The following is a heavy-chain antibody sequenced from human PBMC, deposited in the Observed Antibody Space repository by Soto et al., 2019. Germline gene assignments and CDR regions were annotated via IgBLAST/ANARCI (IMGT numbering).Heavy chain of an antibody. CDR1: GFTFSNHA. D-gene: IGHD3-10*01. Sequence: GGSLRLSCAASGFTFSNHAMSWVRQAPGKGLGWVSAISGNGISTYYADSVRGRFTISRDNSKNTLYLQMNRLGADDTAVYYCARDAIAMVRGTNNWFDPWGQGTLVTVSS. J-gene: IGHJ5*02. CDR3: ARDAIAMVRGTNNWFDP. CDR2: ISGNGIST. V-gene: IGHV3-23*01.